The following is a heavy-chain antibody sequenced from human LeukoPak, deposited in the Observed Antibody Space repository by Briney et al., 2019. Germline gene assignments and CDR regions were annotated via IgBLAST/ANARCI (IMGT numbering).Heavy chain of an antibody. CDR3: ARGEYYFDY. CDR2: INSGT. V-gene: IGHV3-21*01. D-gene: IGHD1-26*01. J-gene: IGHJ4*02. Sequence: GGSLRLSCAASGLTFSRYTMNWVRRAPGKGLEWVSSINSGTYYVDSVKGRFTISRDNPNNSLYLQMNSLRAEDTAVYYCARGEYYFDYWGQGTLVTVSS. CDR1: GLTFSRYT.